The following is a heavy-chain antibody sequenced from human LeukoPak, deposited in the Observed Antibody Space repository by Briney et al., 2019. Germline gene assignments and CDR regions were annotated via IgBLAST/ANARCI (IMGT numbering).Heavy chain of an antibody. J-gene: IGHJ5*02. CDR2: INPNSGGT. D-gene: IGHD1/OR15-1a*01. Sequence: GASVKVSCKASGYTFTGYYMHWVRQAPGQGLEWMGWINPNSGGTNYAQKFQGRVTMTRDTSISTAYMELSRLRSDDTAVYYCARGGQIYARLLEQNWFDPWGQGTLVTVSS. V-gene: IGHV1-2*02. CDR3: ARGGQIYARLLEQNWFDP. CDR1: GYTFTGYY.